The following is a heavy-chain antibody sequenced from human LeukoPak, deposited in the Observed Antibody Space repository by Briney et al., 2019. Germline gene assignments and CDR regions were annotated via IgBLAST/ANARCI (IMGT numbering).Heavy chain of an antibody. V-gene: IGHV5-51*01. CDR1: GYSFTSYW. CDR3: ARRGGITTHYFDY. D-gene: IGHD3-3*01. Sequence: ESLKISCKGSGYSFTSYWIGWVRQMPGKGLEWMGIIYPGDSDARYSPSFQGQVTISADKSISTAYLQWSSLKASDTAMHYCARRGGITTHYFDYWGQGTLVTVSS. CDR2: IYPGDSDA. J-gene: IGHJ4*02.